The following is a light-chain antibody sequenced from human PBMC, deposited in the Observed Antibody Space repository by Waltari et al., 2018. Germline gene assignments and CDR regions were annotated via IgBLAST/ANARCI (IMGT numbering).Light chain of an antibody. CDR3: VLYMGSGISV. CDR2: STS. V-gene: IGLV8-61*01. CDR1: SGSVSTRYY. J-gene: IGLJ3*02. Sequence: QTVVTQEPSFSVSPGGTVTLTCGLNSGSVSTRYYPSWYQQTPGQAPRTLIYSTSTRSSGVPDRFSGSILGNRAALTITGAQADDESDYYCVLYMGSGISVFGGGTKLTVL.